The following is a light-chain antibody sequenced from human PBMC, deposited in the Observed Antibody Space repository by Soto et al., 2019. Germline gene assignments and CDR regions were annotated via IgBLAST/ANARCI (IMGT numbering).Light chain of an antibody. J-gene: IGKJ1*01. Sequence: EIVMTQSPATLAGSPGETVTLSCRASQSLSDNLAWYQQKPGQAHRLLIFRAATRATGVPARFSGRGSGTEFTLTIGGLQSEDFAVYHCQQYSKWPPWTVCPGTKVEIK. CDR3: QQYSKWPPWT. CDR1: QSLSDN. V-gene: IGKV3-15*01. CDR2: RAA.